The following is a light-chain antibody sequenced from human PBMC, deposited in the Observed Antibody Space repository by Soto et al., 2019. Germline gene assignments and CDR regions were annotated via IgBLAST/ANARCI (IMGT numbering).Light chain of an antibody. J-gene: IGLJ1*01. CDR3: CSYTTSSTDV. Sequence: QSALTQPASVSGSPGQSIAISCTGTSSDVGGYNYVSWYQQHPGKAPKLMIYDVNNRPSGVSNRFSGSKSGNTASLTISGLQAEDEADYYCCSYTTSSTDVFGTGTKVTVL. CDR1: SSDVGGYNY. V-gene: IGLV2-14*03. CDR2: DVN.